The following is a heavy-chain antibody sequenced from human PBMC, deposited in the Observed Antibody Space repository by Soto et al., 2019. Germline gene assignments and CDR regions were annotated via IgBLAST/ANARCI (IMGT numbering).Heavy chain of an antibody. CDR2: ISAYNGNT. Sequence: ASVKVSCKASGYTFTSYGISWVRQAPGQGLEWMGWISAYNGNTNYAQKLQGRVTMTTDTSTSTAYMELRSLRSDDTAVYYCARDRREIAVAATVTLLDYGMDVWGQGTTVTVSS. V-gene: IGHV1-18*01. D-gene: IGHD6-19*01. CDR3: ARDRREIAVAATVTLLDYGMDV. J-gene: IGHJ6*02. CDR1: GYTFTSYG.